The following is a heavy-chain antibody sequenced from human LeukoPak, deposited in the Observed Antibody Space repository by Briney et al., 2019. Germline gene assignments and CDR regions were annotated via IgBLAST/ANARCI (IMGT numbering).Heavy chain of an antibody. CDR3: ARGDHDFWSGQFYYFDY. CDR2: IKQDGSEK. CDR1: GFTFSSYW. Sequence: PGGSLRLSCAASGFTFSSYWMSWVRQAPGKGLEWVANIKQDGSEKYYVDSVKGRFTISRDNAKNSLYLQMNSLRAEDTAVYYCARGDHDFWSGQFYYFDYWGQGTLVTVSS. J-gene: IGHJ4*02. V-gene: IGHV3-7*01. D-gene: IGHD3-3*01.